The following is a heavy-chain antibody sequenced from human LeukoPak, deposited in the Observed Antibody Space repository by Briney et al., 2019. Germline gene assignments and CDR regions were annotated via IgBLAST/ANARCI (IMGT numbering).Heavy chain of an antibody. V-gene: IGHV3-74*01. D-gene: IGHD3-22*01. J-gene: IGHJ3*02. Sequence: GGSLRLSCAASGFTFSSYWMHWVRQAPGKGLVWVSRINSDESNTNYADSVRGRFTISGDNAKNRLYLQMNSLRAEDTAMYYCARSYYDSSGYYFGDAFDIWGHGTMVTVSS. CDR2: INSDESNT. CDR3: ARSYYDSSGYYFGDAFDI. CDR1: GFTFSSYW.